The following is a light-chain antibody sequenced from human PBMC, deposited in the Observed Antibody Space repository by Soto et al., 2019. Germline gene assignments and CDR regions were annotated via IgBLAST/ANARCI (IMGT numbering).Light chain of an antibody. J-gene: IGLJ2*01. Sequence: QAVVAQPPSASGTPGQRVTISCSGSNSNIGRNDVTWYQQVPGTAPQCLIYSNDQRPSGVPDRISGSRSGTSASLAISGLQSGDEAEYYCAAWDDTLRARVFGGGTKLTGL. CDR1: NSNIGRND. V-gene: IGLV1-44*01. CDR2: SND. CDR3: AAWDDTLRARV.